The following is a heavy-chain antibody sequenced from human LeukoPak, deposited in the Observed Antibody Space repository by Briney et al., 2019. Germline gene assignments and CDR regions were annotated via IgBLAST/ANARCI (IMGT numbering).Heavy chain of an antibody. CDR1: GGSISSYY. J-gene: IGHJ5*02. Sequence: TSETLSLTYTVSGGSISSYYWSWIRQPPGKGLEWIGYIYYSGSTNYNPSLKSRVTISVDTSKNQFSLKLSSVTAADTAVYYCASSLQAARPHWFDPWGQGTLVTVSS. D-gene: IGHD6-6*01. CDR2: IYYSGST. V-gene: IGHV4-59*01. CDR3: ASSLQAARPHWFDP.